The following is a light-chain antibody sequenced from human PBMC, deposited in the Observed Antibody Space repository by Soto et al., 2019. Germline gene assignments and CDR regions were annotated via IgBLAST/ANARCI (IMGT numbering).Light chain of an antibody. CDR3: QTWGTGIHWV. CDR1: SGHSNYA. CDR2: LNSDGSH. J-gene: IGLJ3*02. Sequence: QSALTQSPSASASLGVSVKLTCTLSSGHSNYAVAWHQQQPEKGPRYLMKLNSDGSHSKGDGIPDRFSGSSSGAERYLTISSLQSEDEADYYCQTWGTGIHWVFGGGTKVTVL. V-gene: IGLV4-69*01.